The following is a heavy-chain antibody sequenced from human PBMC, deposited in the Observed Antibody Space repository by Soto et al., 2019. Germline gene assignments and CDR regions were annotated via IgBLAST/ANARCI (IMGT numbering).Heavy chain of an antibody. CDR1: GGSISSGGYY. D-gene: IGHD3-9*01. Sequence: PWETLSLTCTVSGGSISSGGYYWSWIRQHPGKGLEWVGYIYYSGSTYYNPCLKSRVTISVDTSKNQFSLKLSSVTAADTAVYYCAILTGYPPRYYYGMDVWGQGTTVTVSS. CDR2: IYYSGST. V-gene: IGHV4-31*03. J-gene: IGHJ6*02. CDR3: AILTGYPPRYYYGMDV.